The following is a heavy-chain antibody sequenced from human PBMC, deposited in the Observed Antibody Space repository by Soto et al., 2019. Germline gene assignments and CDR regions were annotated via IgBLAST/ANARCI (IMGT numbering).Heavy chain of an antibody. V-gene: IGHV3-21*01. CDR2: ISSSSSYI. CDR1: GFTFSSYS. J-gene: IGHJ4*02. Sequence: EVQLVESGGGLVKPGGSLRLSCAASGFTFSSYSMNWVRQAPGKGLEWVSSISSSSSYIYYADSVKGRFTISRDNAKTSLYLQMNSLRAEDTAVYYCPSWPTKLVGSGPPLWGQGTLGTGSS. CDR3: PSWPTKLVGSGPPL. D-gene: IGHD2-15*01.